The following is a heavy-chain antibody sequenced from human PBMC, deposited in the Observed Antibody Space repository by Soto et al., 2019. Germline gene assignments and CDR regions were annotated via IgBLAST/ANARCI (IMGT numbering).Heavy chain of an antibody. CDR2: VSSSGNSV. J-gene: IGHJ4*02. CDR3: AKGRADTAYFDY. CDR1: GFAFSSHT. Sequence: EVQLVESGGGLVHPGGSLRLSCAASGFAFSSHTMYWVRQAPGKGLEWISYVSSSGNSVQYADSVKGRFTMSRDNARNSLSLQMNSLRDEDTAVYYCAKGRADTAYFDYWGQGSLVTVSS. V-gene: IGHV3-48*02.